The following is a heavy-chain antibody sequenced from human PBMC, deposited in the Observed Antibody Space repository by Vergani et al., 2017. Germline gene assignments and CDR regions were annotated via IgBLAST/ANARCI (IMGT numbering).Heavy chain of an antibody. CDR2: IYYSGIT. CDR3: ARHSTVEWLVKLGWIDP. V-gene: IGHV4-39*01. D-gene: IGHD6-19*01. Sequence: QLQLQESGPGLVKPSATLSLTCSVSGASIRSSNYYWGWIRQPPGKGLEWIASIYYSGITYYNPSLKSRVTISVDTSKNQFSLNLSSVTAADTAVYFCARHSTVEWLVKLGWIDPWGQGTLVTVAS. CDR1: GASIRSSNYY. J-gene: IGHJ5*02.